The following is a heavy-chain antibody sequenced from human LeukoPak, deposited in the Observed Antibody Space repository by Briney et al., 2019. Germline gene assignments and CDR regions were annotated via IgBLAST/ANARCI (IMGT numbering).Heavy chain of an antibody. CDR3: ARVKPVTLHYYDSSGYYRGDAFDI. J-gene: IGHJ3*02. CDR2: IYYSGST. CDR1: GGSISSYY. D-gene: IGHD3-22*01. Sequence: SETLSLTCTVSGGSISSYYWSWIRQPPGKGLEWIGYIYYSGSTNYNPSLKSRVTISVDTSKNQFSLKLSSVTAADTAVYYCARVKPVTLHYYDSSGYYRGDAFDIWGQGTMVTVSS. V-gene: IGHV4-59*01.